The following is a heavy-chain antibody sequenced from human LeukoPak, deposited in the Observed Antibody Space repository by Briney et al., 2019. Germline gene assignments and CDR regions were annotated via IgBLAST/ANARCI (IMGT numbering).Heavy chain of an antibody. Sequence: GGSLRLSCAASGFTVSSNYMSWVRQAPGKGLEWVSAISGSGGSTYYADSVKGRFTISRDNSKNTLYLQMNSLRAEDTAVYYCAKDQDYYGSRQLDYWGQGTLVTVSS. J-gene: IGHJ4*02. V-gene: IGHV3-23*01. CDR1: GFTVSSNY. CDR3: AKDQDYYGSRQLDY. CDR2: ISGSGGST. D-gene: IGHD3-10*01.